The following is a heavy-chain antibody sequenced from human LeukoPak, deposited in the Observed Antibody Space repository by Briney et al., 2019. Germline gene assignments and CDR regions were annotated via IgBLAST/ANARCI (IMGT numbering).Heavy chain of an antibody. J-gene: IGHJ6*03. Sequence: GSLTLSYAASRFTFSSYSMNWVRPAPGEGREGWLTISTSSSYIYHAYSVKGRLTISRDNAKKSLYLQMNCLRAEATALYYCGRVGLGYYYDSSGYSDYYYYYMDVWGKGTTVTVSS. CDR1: RFTFSSYS. V-gene: IGHV3-21*01. CDR2: ISTSSSYI. D-gene: IGHD3-22*01. CDR3: GRVGLGYYYDSSGYSDYYYYYMDV.